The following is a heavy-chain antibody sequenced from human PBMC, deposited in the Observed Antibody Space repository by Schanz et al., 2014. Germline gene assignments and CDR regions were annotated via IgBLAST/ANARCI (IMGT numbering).Heavy chain of an antibody. CDR2: INPNSGGT. D-gene: IGHD4-17*01. Sequence: QVQLVQSGAEVKKPGASVKVSCKASKNTFTSYSIHWVRQAPGQGLEWMGIINPNSGGTNYAQKFQGRVPMTRATSISTDYMELSSMSSDDTAVYYCARELRLEYYFDYWGQGTQVTVSS. CDR1: KNTFTSYS. V-gene: IGHV1-2*02. CDR3: ARELRLEYYFDY. J-gene: IGHJ4*02.